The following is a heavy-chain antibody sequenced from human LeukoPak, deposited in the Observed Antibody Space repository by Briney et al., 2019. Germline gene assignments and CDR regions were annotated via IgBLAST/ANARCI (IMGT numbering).Heavy chain of an antibody. CDR2: ISSSSSYI. J-gene: IGHJ4*02. V-gene: IGHV3-21*04. CDR1: GFTFSSYS. Sequence: KPGGSLRLSCAASGFTFSSYSMNWVRQAPGKGLEWVSSISSSSSYIYYADSVKGRFTISRDNAKNSLYLQMNSLRAEDTALYYCAKESKNYHSSSWYYFDYWGQGTLVTVSS. D-gene: IGHD6-13*01. CDR3: AKESKNYHSSSWYYFDY.